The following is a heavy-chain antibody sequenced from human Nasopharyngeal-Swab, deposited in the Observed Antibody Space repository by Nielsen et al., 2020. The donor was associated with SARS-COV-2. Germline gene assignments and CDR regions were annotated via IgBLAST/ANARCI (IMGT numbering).Heavy chain of an antibody. CDR1: GYTFTGYY. J-gene: IGHJ6*03. V-gene: IGHV1-2*06. D-gene: IGHD3-10*01. Sequence: ASVKVSCKASGYTFTGYYMHWVRQAPGQGLEWMGRINPNSGGTNYAQKFQGSATMTRDTSISTAYMELSRLRSDDTAVYYCARDLMYYYGSGSSPFYMDVWGKGTTVTVSS. CDR3: ARDLMYYYGSGSSPFYMDV. CDR2: INPNSGGT.